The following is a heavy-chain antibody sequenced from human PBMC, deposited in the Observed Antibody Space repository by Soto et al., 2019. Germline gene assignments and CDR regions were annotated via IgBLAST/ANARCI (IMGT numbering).Heavy chain of an antibody. CDR1: GFTFSTYA. D-gene: IGHD2-15*01. CDR2: ISDSGDNT. V-gene: IGHV3-23*01. J-gene: IGHJ6*02. Sequence: PGGSLRLFCAASGFTFSTYAMNWVRQAPGKGLDWVSGISDSGDNTYYADSVKGRLTISRDNSKSTLYMQMNSLRAEDTAVYYCAKVGRLYCDGGSCYPISLDVWGQGTTVTVSS. CDR3: AKVGRLYCDGGSCYPISLDV.